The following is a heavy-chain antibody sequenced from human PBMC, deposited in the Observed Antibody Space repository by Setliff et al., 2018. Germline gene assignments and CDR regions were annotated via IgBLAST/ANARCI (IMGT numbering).Heavy chain of an antibody. J-gene: IGHJ4*02. D-gene: IGHD5-18*01. CDR1: GFTFSSYW. CDR2: ISGRGDST. V-gene: IGHV3-23*01. Sequence: PGGSLRLSCAASGFTFSSYWMSWVRQAPGKGLEWVSAISGRGDSTFYEDAVKGRFTISRDNSKNTLYLQMNSLRAEDTAVYYCAREGDVGYSYGFGYFDYWGQGTLVTVSS. CDR3: AREGDVGYSYGFGYFDY.